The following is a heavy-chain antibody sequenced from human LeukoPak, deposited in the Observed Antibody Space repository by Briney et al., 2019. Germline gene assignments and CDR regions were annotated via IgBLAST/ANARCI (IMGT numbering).Heavy chain of an antibody. CDR3: ARGVGGDFYFDY. V-gene: IGHV4-38-2*02. J-gene: IGHJ4*02. CDR1: GYSIRSGFY. CDR2: IYHSGIT. Sequence: SETLSLTCTVSGYSIRSGFYWGWIRQSPGKGLEWIGNIYHSGITYYTPSLKSRVTISVDTSKNQFSLKLSSVTAADTAVYYCARGVGGDFYFDYWGQGTLVTVSS. D-gene: IGHD2-21*02.